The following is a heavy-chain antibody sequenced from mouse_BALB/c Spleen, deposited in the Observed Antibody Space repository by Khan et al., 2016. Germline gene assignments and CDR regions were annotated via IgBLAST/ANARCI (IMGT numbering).Heavy chain of an antibody. CDR3: ASDGPNYAMDY. D-gene: IGHD2-3*01. Sequence: EVQLQESGPGLMKPSQSLSLTCTVTGYSITSDYAWNWIRQFPGNKLEWMGYIIYSGSTTYTPSLKSRISTTRDTSKNQFFLQLNSGTIEDTATYYCASDGPNYAMDYWGQGTSVTVSS. V-gene: IGHV3-2*02. CDR2: IIYSGST. J-gene: IGHJ4*01. CDR1: GYSITSDYA.